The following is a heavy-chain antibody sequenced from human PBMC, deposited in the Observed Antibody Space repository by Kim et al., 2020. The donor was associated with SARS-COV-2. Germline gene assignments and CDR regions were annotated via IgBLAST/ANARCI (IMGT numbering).Heavy chain of an antibody. V-gene: IGHV3-23*01. Sequence: DSVKGRFTISRNNSKNTLFLQMNGLRAEDTAVYYCAKGEAVAGASSWFDPWGQGTLVTVSS. J-gene: IGHJ5*02. D-gene: IGHD6-19*01. CDR3: AKGEAVAGASSWFDP.